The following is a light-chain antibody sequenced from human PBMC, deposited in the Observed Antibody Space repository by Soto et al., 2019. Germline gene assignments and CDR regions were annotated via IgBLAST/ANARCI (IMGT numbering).Light chain of an antibody. V-gene: IGKV3-15*01. Sequence: EIVMTQSPATLSVSPGERATLSCRASQSVSSNLAWYQQKPGQAPRLLIYGASTRATGIPARFSGSGSGTEFTLTISSLQSEDFAVYYCQQYNNWPPIDFGQGTRIEIK. CDR3: QQYNNWPPID. CDR1: QSVSSN. CDR2: GAS. J-gene: IGKJ5*01.